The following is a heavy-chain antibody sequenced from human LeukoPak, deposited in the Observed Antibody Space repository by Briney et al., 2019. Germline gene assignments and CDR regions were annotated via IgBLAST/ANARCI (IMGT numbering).Heavy chain of an antibody. CDR1: GFTFRNYW. Sequence: GGSLRLSCATSGFTFRNYWMHWVRQVPGKGLVWVSRISGDGSSTRNADSVEGRFTISRDNAKNTLYLQMNSLRAEDTAVYYCARDYTRITMVRGVLDYWGQGTLVTVSS. V-gene: IGHV3-74*01. D-gene: IGHD3-10*01. CDR3: ARDYTRITMVRGVLDY. CDR2: ISGDGSST. J-gene: IGHJ4*02.